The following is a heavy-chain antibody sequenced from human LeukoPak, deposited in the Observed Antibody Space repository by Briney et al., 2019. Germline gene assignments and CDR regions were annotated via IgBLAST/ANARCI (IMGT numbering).Heavy chain of an antibody. CDR2: ISGSGGST. V-gene: IGHV3-23*01. CDR1: GFTFSTYD. J-gene: IGHJ4*02. D-gene: IGHD1-26*01. CDR3: AKDSSSGTYFDY. Sequence: GGSLRLSCAVSGFTFSTYDMSWVRQAPGKGLEWVSAISGSGGSTYYADSVKGRFTISRDNSKNTLYLQLKSLRAEDTAVYYCAKDSSSGTYFDYWGQGTLVAVSS.